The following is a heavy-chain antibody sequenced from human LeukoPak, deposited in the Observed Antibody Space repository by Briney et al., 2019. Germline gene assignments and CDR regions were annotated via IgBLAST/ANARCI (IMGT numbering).Heavy chain of an antibody. V-gene: IGHV1-2*02. CDR3: AKCGDFIAASYNWFDP. CDR2: INPNSGGT. J-gene: IGHJ5*02. CDR1: GYTFTGYY. D-gene: IGHD6-13*01. Sequence: ASVKVSCKASGYTFTGYYMHWVRQAPGQGLEWMGWINPNSGGTNYAQKFQGRVTMTRDTSISTAYMELSRLTSDDTAVYYCAKCGDFIAASYNWFDPWGPGTLVTVSS.